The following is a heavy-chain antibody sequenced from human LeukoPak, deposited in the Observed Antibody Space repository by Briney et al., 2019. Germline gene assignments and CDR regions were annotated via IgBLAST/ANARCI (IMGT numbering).Heavy chain of an antibody. CDR1: GFALSTYS. J-gene: IGHJ4*02. V-gene: IGHV3-66*01. Sequence: PGGSLRLSCTVSGFALSTYSLNWVRQAPGKGLEWVSVIYSGGSTYYADSVKGRFTISRDNSKNTLYLQMNSLRAEDTAVYYCAREGITMVRGVASYYFDYWGQGTLVTVSS. CDR3: AREGITMVRGVASYYFDY. CDR2: IYSGGST. D-gene: IGHD3-10*01.